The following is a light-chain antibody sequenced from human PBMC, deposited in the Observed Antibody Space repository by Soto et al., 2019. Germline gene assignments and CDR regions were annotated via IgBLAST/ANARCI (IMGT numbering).Light chain of an antibody. J-gene: IGKJ1*01. Sequence: EIVLTQSPATLSLSPGERATLSCRASQSVSSYLAWYQQKPGQAPRLLIYDASNRAPGIPARFSGGGSGTDFTLTISSLEPEDFAVYYCQQYGSSGTFGQGTKVEIK. CDR2: DAS. CDR3: QQYGSSGT. V-gene: IGKV3-11*01. CDR1: QSVSSY.